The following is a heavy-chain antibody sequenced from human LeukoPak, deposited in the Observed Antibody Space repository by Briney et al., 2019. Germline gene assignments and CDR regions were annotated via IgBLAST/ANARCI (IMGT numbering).Heavy chain of an antibody. D-gene: IGHD2-2*01. CDR1: GGSISSGGYY. CDR2: IYYSGST. V-gene: IGHV4-31*03. J-gene: IGHJ3*02. CDR3: ARSNWFYCSSTSCYAGGAFDI. Sequence: SQTLSLNCTVSGGSISSGGYYWSWIRQHPGKGLEWIGYIYYSGSTYYNPSLKSRVTISVDTSKNQFSLKLSSVTAADTAVYYCARSNWFYCSSTSCYAGGAFDIWGQGTMVTVSS.